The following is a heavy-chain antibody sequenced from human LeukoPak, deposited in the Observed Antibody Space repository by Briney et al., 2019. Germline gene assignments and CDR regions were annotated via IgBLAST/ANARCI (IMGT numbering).Heavy chain of an antibody. D-gene: IGHD6-13*01. CDR3: ARGKGEIAAAGPYYYYYMDV. CDR2: IKQDGSEK. Sequence: GGSLRLSCAASGFTFSSYWMSWVRQAPGKGLEWVANIKQDGSEKYYVDSVKGRFTISRDNAKNSLYLQMNSLRAEDTAVYYCARGKGEIAAAGPYYYYYMDVWGKGTTVTVSS. J-gene: IGHJ6*03. CDR1: GFTFSSYW. V-gene: IGHV3-7*01.